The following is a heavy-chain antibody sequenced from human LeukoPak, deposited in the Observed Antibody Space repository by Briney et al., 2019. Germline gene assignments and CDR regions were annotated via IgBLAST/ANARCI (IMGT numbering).Heavy chain of an antibody. J-gene: IGHJ6*02. CDR2: VSCYNANT. Sequence: ASVKVSCKASGYTFTSYGISWVRQAPGQGLEWMGLVSCYNANTNYAQKLQGRVTMTTDTSTSTAYMELRSLRSDDTAVYYCARDALRTAAGPYYYGMDVWGQGTTVTVSS. CDR1: GYTFTSYG. CDR3: ARDALRTAAGPYYYGMDV. V-gene: IGHV1-18*01. D-gene: IGHD6-13*01.